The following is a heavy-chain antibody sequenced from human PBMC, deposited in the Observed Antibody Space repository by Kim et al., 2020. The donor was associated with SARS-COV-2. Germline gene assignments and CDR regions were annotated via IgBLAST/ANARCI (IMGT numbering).Heavy chain of an antibody. D-gene: IGHD3-10*01. CDR3: ARVAGDSGPWPVYF. Sequence: SETLSLTCTVSGASMISGDYYWSWLRHPPGKGVVWRGRISKSGTTYYNPFIDSRIIIVLNITKNQCSLKLSSETAAATAVYYCARVAGDSGPWPVYF. V-gene: IGHV4-30-4*02. CDR2: ISKSGTT. J-gene: IGHJ4*01. CDR1: GASMISGDYY.